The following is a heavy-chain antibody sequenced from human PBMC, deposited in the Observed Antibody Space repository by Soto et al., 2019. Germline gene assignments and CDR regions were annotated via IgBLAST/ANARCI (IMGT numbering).Heavy chain of an antibody. CDR1: GGTFSSYA. D-gene: IGHD2-2*03. Sequence: SVKVSCKASGGTFSSYAISWGRQAPGQGLEWMGGIIPIFGTANYAQKFQGRVTITADESTSTAYMELSSLRSEDTAVYYCARRKNTLDEYYYYYYGMDVWGQGTTVTVSS. CDR3: ARRKNTLDEYYYYYYGMDV. V-gene: IGHV1-69*13. CDR2: IIPIFGTA. J-gene: IGHJ6*02.